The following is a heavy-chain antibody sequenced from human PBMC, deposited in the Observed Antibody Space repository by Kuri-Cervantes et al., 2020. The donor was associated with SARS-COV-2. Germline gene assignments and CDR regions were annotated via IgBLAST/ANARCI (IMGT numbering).Heavy chain of an antibody. J-gene: IGHJ6*02. V-gene: IGHV3-23*01. Sequence: GESLKISCAASGFTFSNAWMSWVRQAPGKGLEWVSAISGSGGSTYYADSVKGRFTISRDNAKNSLYLQMNSLRAEDTAVYYCARDSPDSSSWYYYYYGMDVWGQGTTVTVSS. CDR3: ARDSPDSSSWYYYYYGMDV. CDR1: GFTFSNAW. D-gene: IGHD6-13*01. CDR2: ISGSGGST.